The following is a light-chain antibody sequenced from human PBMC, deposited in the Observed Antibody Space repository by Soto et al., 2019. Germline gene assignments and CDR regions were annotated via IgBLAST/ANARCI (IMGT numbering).Light chain of an antibody. CDR3: QQYNNWPPPWT. CDR1: QSVSSN. J-gene: IGKJ1*01. CDR2: GAS. Sequence: EIVMTQSPATLSVSPGERATLSCRASQSVSSNLAWYQQKPGQAPGLLIYGASTRATGIPARFSGSGSGTEFTLTISSLQSEDFAVYYCQQYNNWPPPWTFGQGTKVEIK. V-gene: IGKV3-15*01.